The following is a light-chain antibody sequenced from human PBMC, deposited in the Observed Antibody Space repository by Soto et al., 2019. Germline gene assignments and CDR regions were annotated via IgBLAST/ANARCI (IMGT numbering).Light chain of an antibody. J-gene: IGLJ3*02. CDR1: SSDVGGYNY. CDR3: SSYTTSSTHWV. CDR2: EVS. Sequence: QSVLTQPASVSGSPGQSITISCTGTSSDVGGYNYVPWYQQHPGKAPKLMIYEVSNRPSGVSNRFSGSKSGNTASLTISGLQAEDEADYYCSSYTTSSTHWVFGGGTKLTVL. V-gene: IGLV2-14*01.